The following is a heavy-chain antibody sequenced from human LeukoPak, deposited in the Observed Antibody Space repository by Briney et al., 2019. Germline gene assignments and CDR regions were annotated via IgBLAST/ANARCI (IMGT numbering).Heavy chain of an antibody. Sequence: GGSLRLSCAASGLTVNSKYMSWVRQAPGKGLEWVSIIYSGGSTNYADSVKGRFTISRDNSKNTVYLQMNSLRAEDTAVYYCTGDVYQHWGQGTLVTVSS. CDR3: TGDVYQH. D-gene: IGHD1-14*01. J-gene: IGHJ1*01. CDR1: GLTVNSKY. CDR2: IYSGGST. V-gene: IGHV3-53*01.